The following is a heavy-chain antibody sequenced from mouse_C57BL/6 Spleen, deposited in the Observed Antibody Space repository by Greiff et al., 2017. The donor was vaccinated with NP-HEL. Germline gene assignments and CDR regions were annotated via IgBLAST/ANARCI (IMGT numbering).Heavy chain of an antibody. Sequence: VQRVESGAELAKPGASVKLSCKASGYTFTSYWMHWVKQRPGQGLEWIGYINPSSGYTKYNQKFKDKATLTADKSSSTAYMQLSSLTYEDSAVYYCASGANWYYFDYWGQGTTLTVSS. J-gene: IGHJ2*01. D-gene: IGHD4-1*01. CDR2: INPSSGYT. V-gene: IGHV1-7*01. CDR1: GYTFTSYW. CDR3: ASGANWYYFDY.